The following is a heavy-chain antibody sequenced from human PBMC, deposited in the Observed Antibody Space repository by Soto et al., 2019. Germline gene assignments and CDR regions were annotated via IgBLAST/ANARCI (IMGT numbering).Heavy chain of an antibody. CDR2: IAYDGNTQ. CDR3: AKETTAYEINY. Sequence: GGSLRLSCAASGFIFSGYAMHWVRQAPGKGLEWVAVIAYDGNTQYYADSVKGRFTVSRDNSNNMLYVQMNNLRDEDTAMYYCAKETTAYEINYWGQGTPVTVSS. V-gene: IGHV3-30-3*01. CDR1: GFIFSGYA. D-gene: IGHD3-9*01. J-gene: IGHJ4*02.